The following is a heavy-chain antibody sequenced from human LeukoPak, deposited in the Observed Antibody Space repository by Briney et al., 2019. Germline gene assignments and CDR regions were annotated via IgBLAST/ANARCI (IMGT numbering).Heavy chain of an antibody. CDR2: ISSGSNYI. Sequence: PGGSLRLSCAASRFTFSTYSMNWVRQAPGRGLEWVSSISSGSNYIYYADSLKGRFTISRDNAKNSLYLQMISLRAEDTAVYYCARVALGLYVMDVWGQGTTVTVSS. CDR3: ARVALGLYVMDV. J-gene: IGHJ6*02. CDR1: RFTFSTYS. V-gene: IGHV3-21*01. D-gene: IGHD3/OR15-3a*01.